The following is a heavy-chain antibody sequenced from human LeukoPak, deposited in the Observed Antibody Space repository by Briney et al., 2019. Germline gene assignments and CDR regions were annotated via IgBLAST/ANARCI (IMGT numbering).Heavy chain of an antibody. V-gene: IGHV4-59*01. Sequence: SETLSLTCTVSGGSISSYYWSWIRQPPGKGLEWIGYIYYSGSTNYNPSLKSRVTISVDTSKNQFSLKLTSVTAADTAVYYCARFSFSSSDFDYWGQGTLVTVSS. CDR2: IYYSGST. D-gene: IGHD6-13*01. J-gene: IGHJ4*02. CDR3: ARFSFSSSDFDY. CDR1: GGSISSYY.